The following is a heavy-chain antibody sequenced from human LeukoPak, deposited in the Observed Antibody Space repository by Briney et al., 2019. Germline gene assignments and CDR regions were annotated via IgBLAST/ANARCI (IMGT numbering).Heavy chain of an antibody. D-gene: IGHD3-22*01. CDR1: GYTLTELS. J-gene: IGHJ4*02. CDR3: ARDPEDSSGYYYGGGFDDY. Sequence: ASVKVSCKVSGYTLTELSMHWVRQAPGKGLEWMGGFDPEDGETIYAQKFQGRVTMTEDTSTDTAYMELSSLRSEDTAVYYCARDPEDSSGYYYGGGFDDYWGQGTLVTVSS. CDR2: FDPEDGET. V-gene: IGHV1-24*01.